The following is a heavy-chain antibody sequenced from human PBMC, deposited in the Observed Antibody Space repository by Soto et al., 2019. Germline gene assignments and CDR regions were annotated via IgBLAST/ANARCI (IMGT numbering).Heavy chain of an antibody. CDR3: AREGSGSFNWFDP. CDR1: GGSVSSGSYY. Sequence: PSETLSLTCTVSGGSVSSGSYYWSWIRQPPGKGLEWIGYIYYSGSTNYNPSLKSRVTISVDTSKNQFSLKLSSVTAADTAVYYCAREGSGSFNWFDPWGQGTLVTVSS. V-gene: IGHV4-61*01. D-gene: IGHD3-10*01. J-gene: IGHJ5*02. CDR2: IYYSGST.